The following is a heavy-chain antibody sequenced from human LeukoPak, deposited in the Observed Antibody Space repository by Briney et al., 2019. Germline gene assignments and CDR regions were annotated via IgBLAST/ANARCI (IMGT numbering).Heavy chain of an antibody. CDR3: AKDEVVPGYYYTDV. CDR2: ISGSGGST. D-gene: IGHD2-2*01. CDR1: GFTFSSYA. J-gene: IGHJ6*03. V-gene: IGHV3-23*01. Sequence: GGSLRLSCAASGFTFSSYAMSWVRQAPGKGLEWVSAISGSGGSTYFADSVKGRFTISRDNSKNTLYLQMNSLRAEDTAVYYCAKDEVVPGYYYTDVWGRGTTVTISS.